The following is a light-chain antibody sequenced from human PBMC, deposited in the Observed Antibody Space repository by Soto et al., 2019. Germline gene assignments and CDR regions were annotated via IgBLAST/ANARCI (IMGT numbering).Light chain of an antibody. J-gene: IGLJ1*01. CDR3: SSYTSSSTYV. CDR1: SSDVGTYNY. CDR2: EVS. V-gene: IGLV2-14*01. Sequence: QSALTQPASVSGSPGQSITISCTGTSSDVGTYNYVSWYQLHPGKAPKLMVYEVSNRPSGVSNRFSGSKSGNTASLTISGLQAEDEADHHCSSYTSSSTYVFGTGTKLTVL.